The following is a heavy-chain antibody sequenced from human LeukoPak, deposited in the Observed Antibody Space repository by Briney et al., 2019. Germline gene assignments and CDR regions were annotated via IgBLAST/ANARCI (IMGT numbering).Heavy chain of an antibody. J-gene: IGHJ4*02. D-gene: IGHD4-11*01. Sequence: PGGSLRLSCAASGFTFSSYWMSWVRQAPGKGLEWVANIKQDGSEKYYVDSVKGRFTISRDNAKNSLYLQMNSLRAEDTALYYCARSRGYSSNYFDYWGQGTLVTVSS. V-gene: IGHV3-7*03. CDR1: GFTFSSYW. CDR2: IKQDGSEK. CDR3: ARSRGYSSNYFDY.